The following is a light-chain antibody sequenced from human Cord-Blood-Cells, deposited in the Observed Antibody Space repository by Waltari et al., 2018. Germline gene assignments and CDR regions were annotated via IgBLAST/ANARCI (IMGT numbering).Light chain of an antibody. CDR2: AAS. V-gene: IGKV1-39*01. CDR1: RSISSY. CDR3: QQSYSTPT. Sequence: DIQMTQSPSSLSASVGDRVTITCRASRSISSYLNWYQQKPGKAPKLLIYAASSLQSGVPSTFSGSGAETDFTLTISSLQPEDFATYYCQQSYSTPTFGQGTKLEIK. J-gene: IGKJ2*01.